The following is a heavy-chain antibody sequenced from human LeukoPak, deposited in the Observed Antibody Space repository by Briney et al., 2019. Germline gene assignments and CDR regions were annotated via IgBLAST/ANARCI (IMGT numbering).Heavy chain of an antibody. CDR2: IYYSGST. V-gene: IGHV4-59*01. J-gene: IGHJ4*02. Sequence: SETLSLTCTVSGGSISSYYWSWIRQPPGKGLEYIGYIYYSGSTNYNPSLKSRVTISVDTSKNQFSLKPSSVTAADTAVYYCARSVFWTGYYHFDYWGQGTLVTVSS. CDR1: GGSISSYY. CDR3: ARSVFWTGYYHFDY. D-gene: IGHD3/OR15-3a*01.